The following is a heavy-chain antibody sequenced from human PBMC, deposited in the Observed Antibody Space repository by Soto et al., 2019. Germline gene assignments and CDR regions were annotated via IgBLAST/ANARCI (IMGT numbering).Heavy chain of an antibody. CDR2: HYSGGST. D-gene: IGHD1-26*01. Sequence: LXLSCAAAGFTFSRFELHWVRQAPWRGLEWVSVHYSGGSTYYADSVQGRFTISRDKSNNTLYLQMRRVRAEDTAVYFCARHRHPRGTVGATSPLDPWGQGTQVTVSS. CDR3: ARHRHPRGTVGATSPLDP. V-gene: IGHV3-66*04. J-gene: IGHJ5*02. CDR1: GFTFSRFE.